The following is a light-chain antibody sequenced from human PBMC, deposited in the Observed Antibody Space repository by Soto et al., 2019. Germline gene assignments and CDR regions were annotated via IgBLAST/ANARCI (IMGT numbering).Light chain of an antibody. CDR3: QQYSMAPLT. CDR1: LTISDNY. V-gene: IGKV3-20*01. J-gene: IGKJ1*01. CDR2: GAS. Sequence: EIVLTHSPGTLSLSPGERATLSCRASLTISDNYLAWYQQKAGQAPRLVISGASSRATGIPDRFSASGSGTDFTLTISRLEPEDFAVYYCQQYSMAPLTFGQGTKVDIK.